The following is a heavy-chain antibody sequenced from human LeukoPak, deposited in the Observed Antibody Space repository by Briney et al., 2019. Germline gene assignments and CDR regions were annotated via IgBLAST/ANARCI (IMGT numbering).Heavy chain of an antibody. CDR3: ARLIAVAGIDY. D-gene: IGHD6-19*01. J-gene: IGHJ4*02. CDR2: ISSSSSYI. CDR1: GFTFSSYS. Sequence: GGSLRLSCVAPGFTFSSYSMNWVRQAPGKGLEWVSSISSSSSYIYYADSVKGRFTISRDNAKNSLYLQMNSLRAEDTAVYYCARLIAVAGIDYWGQGTLVTVSS. V-gene: IGHV3-21*01.